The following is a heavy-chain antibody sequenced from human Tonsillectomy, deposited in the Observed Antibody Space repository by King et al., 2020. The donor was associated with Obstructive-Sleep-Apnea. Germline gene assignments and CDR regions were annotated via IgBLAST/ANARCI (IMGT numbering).Heavy chain of an antibody. CDR3: ARDIWRTYYYYGMDV. Sequence: VQLVESGGDLVQPGRSLTLSCVGSGFAFDDYAMHWVRQAPGQGLEWVSGTSWNNYNTGYADSVKGRFTISRDNAKNSLYLQMNSLRGEDTAVYFCARDIWRTYYYYGMDVWGQGTTVTVS. CDR2: TSWNNYNT. D-gene: IGHD2-21*01. J-gene: IGHJ6*02. CDR1: GFAFDDYA. V-gene: IGHV3-9*01.